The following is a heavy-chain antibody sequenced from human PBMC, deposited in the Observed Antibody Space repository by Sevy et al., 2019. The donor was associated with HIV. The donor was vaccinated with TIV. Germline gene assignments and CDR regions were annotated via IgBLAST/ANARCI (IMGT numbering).Heavy chain of an antibody. CDR1: GFTFGDYA. V-gene: IGHV3-49*04. CDR2: IRSKADGATT. D-gene: IGHD3-3*02. CDR3: TTYIFGVVPHPYYFDY. Sequence: GSLRLSCTTSGFTFGDYAMSWVRQAPGEGLQWVGFIRSKADGATTEYAASVKGRFTISRDDSGSIAYLLMNSLKTEDSAIYYCTTYIFGVVPHPYYFDYWGQGTLVTVSS. J-gene: IGHJ4*02.